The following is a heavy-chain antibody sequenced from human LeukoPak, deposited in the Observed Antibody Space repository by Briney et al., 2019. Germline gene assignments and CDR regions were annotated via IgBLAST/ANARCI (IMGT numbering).Heavy chain of an antibody. J-gene: IGHJ5*02. Sequence: GASVRVSCKASGYTFTDYYIHWVRQAPGQGLECMGWINPNSGGTNYAQKFQGRVTMTRDTSISTAYMELSRLRSDDTAVYYCARVWDREGSWFDPWGQGTLVTVSS. D-gene: IGHD1-26*01. V-gene: IGHV1-2*02. CDR2: INPNSGGT. CDR3: ARVWDREGSWFDP. CDR1: GYTFTDYY.